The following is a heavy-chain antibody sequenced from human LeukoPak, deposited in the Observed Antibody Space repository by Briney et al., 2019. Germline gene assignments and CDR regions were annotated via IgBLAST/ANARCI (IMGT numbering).Heavy chain of an antibody. CDR3: ARVGLRYFDWLVLFDY. Sequence: GESLKISCKGSGYSFTSYWIGWVRQMPGKGLEWMGIIYPGDSDTRYSPSFQGQVTISADKSISTAYLQWSSLKASGTAMYYCARVGLRYFDWLVLFDYWGQGTLVTVSS. CDR2: IYPGDSDT. CDR1: GYSFTSYW. V-gene: IGHV5-51*01. D-gene: IGHD3-9*01. J-gene: IGHJ4*02.